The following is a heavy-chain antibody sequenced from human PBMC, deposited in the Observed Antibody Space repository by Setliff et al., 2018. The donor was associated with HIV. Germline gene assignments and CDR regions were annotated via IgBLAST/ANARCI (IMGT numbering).Heavy chain of an antibody. D-gene: IGHD2-15*01. V-gene: IGHV1-24*01. Sequence: ASVKVSCKVSGFTLTELSMHWVRQAPGKGLEWMGSFNPEDGKTIYAQKFQGRVIMIEDTSTDTAYMELSSLRPEDTAVYYCTTGLPLFCSGGSCLFDFWGQGTLVTVSS. CDR1: GFTLTELS. J-gene: IGHJ4*02. CDR3: TTGLPLFCSGGSCLFDF. CDR2: FNPEDGKT.